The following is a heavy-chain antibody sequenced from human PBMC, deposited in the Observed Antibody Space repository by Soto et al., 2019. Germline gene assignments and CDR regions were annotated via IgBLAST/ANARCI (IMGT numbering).Heavy chain of an antibody. CDR1: GFTFSSYA. V-gene: IGHV3-23*01. Sequence: EVHLLESGGGLVQPGGSLRLSCAASGFTFSSYAMSWVRQAPGKGLEWVSAISGTGISTYYTDPVKGHFTISRDNSKNTLYLQMNSPRAEDTAVYYCAKDVLRRHDWWGQGTLVTVSS. CDR3: AKDVLRRHDW. J-gene: IGHJ4*02. CDR2: ISGTGIST. D-gene: IGHD2-21*01.